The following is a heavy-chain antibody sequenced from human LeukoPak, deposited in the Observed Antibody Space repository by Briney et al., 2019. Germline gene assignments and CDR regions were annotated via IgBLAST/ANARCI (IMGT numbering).Heavy chain of an antibody. CDR3: AHNLDVSRDIAVAPFDP. J-gene: IGHJ5*02. Sequence: GSGPTLGKPTQTLTLTCTFSGFSLCTSGVGVGWIRQPPGKALEWLALIYWDDDKRYSPSLKSMLTITKDPSKNQVVLTMTNMDPVDTATYYCAHNLDVSRDIAVAPFDPWGQGTLVTVSS. V-gene: IGHV2-5*02. D-gene: IGHD6-19*01. CDR1: GFSLCTSGVG. CDR2: IYWDDDK.